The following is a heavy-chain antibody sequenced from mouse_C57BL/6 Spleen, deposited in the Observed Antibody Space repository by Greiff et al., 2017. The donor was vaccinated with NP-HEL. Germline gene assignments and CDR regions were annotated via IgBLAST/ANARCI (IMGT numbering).Heavy chain of an antibody. V-gene: IGHV5-4*01. D-gene: IGHD2-1*01. J-gene: IGHJ3*01. CDR3: ARDPSSYGNYGFAY. CDR1: GFTFSSYA. Sequence: EVQRVESGGGLVKPGGSLKLSCAASGFTFSSYAMSWVRQTPEKRLEWVATISDGGSYTYYPDNVKGRFTISRDNAKNNLYLQMSHLKSEDTAMYYCARDPSSYGNYGFAYWGQGTLVTVSA. CDR2: ISDGGSYT.